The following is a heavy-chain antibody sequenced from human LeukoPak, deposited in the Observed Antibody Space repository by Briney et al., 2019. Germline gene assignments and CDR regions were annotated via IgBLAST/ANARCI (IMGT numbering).Heavy chain of an antibody. J-gene: IGHJ3*02. Sequence: PSETLSLTCTVSGDSINNNNYYWGWIRQPPGKGLEWIGNIYYNGRTYYSPSLKSRGTISVDTSNNQFSLKLSSVTAADTAVYYCARITDRTTFGEIMHGFDIWGQGTPVTVSS. CDR2: IYYNGRT. CDR1: GDSINNNNYY. CDR3: ARITDRTTFGEIMHGFDI. V-gene: IGHV4-39*01. D-gene: IGHD3-3*01.